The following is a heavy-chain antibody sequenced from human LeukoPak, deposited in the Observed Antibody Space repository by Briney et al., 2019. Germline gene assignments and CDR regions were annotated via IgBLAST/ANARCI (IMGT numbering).Heavy chain of an antibody. V-gene: IGHV3-7*01. CDR2: IKQDGSEK. Sequence: GGSLRLSCAASGFTFSRYWMSWVRQAPGKGLEWVANIKQDGSEKYYVDSVKGRFTISRDNAKNLFYLHMNSLRAEDTAVYYCAKEFQSRLDYWGQGTLVPSPQ. CDR1: GFTFSRYW. CDR3: AKEFQSRLDY. J-gene: IGHJ4*02.